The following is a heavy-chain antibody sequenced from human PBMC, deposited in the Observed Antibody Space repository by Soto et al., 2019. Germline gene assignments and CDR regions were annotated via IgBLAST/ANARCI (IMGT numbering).Heavy chain of an antibody. D-gene: IGHD6-19*01. CDR2: IWHDGSNK. V-gene: IGHV3-33*01. Sequence: QVQLVESGGGVVQPGKSLRLSCAASGLTFSSYGMHWVRQTPGKGLGWVAVIWHDGSNKYYAKSVKGRFSISRDNYENTVYLQMNSLSAEDTAVYYCARDSSYGHSSGWFLGSGMDVWGQGTTVTVSS. CDR1: GLTFSSYG. CDR3: ARDSSYGHSSGWFLGSGMDV. J-gene: IGHJ6*02.